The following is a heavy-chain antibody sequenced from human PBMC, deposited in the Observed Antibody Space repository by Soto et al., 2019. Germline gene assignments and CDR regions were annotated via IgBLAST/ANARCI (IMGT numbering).Heavy chain of an antibody. J-gene: IGHJ3*02. CDR2: ISAYNGNT. CDR1: GYTFTSYG. CDR3: ARDRPRGGYNYDAFDI. D-gene: IGHD5-12*01. Sequence: ASVKVSCKASGYTFTSYGISWVRQAPGQGLEWMGWISAYNGNTNYAQKLQGRVTMTTDTSTSTAYMELRSLRSDDTAVYYCARDRPRGGYNYDAFDIWGQGTMVTVS. V-gene: IGHV1-18*01.